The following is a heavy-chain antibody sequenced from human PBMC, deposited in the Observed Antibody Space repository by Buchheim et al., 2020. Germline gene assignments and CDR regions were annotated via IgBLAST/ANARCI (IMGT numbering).Heavy chain of an antibody. CDR1: GFTFSSYS. CDR2: ISSSSSYI. D-gene: IGHD3-3*01. CDR3: ARVSYDFWSGYYTGDYYYGMDV. Sequence: EVQLVESGGGLVKPGGSLRLSCAASGFTFSSYSMNWVRQAPGKGLEWVSSISSSSSYIYYADSLKGRFNISRDNAKNSLYLQMNSLRAEDTAVYYCARVSYDFWSGYYTGDYYYGMDVWGQGTT. J-gene: IGHJ6*02. V-gene: IGHV3-21*01.